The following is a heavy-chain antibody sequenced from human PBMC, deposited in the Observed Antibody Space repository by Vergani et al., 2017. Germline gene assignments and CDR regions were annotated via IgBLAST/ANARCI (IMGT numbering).Heavy chain of an antibody. J-gene: IGHJ3*02. D-gene: IGHD3-22*01. V-gene: IGHV4-30-4*08. Sequence: QVQLQESGPGLVKPSQTLSLTCTVSGGSISSGGYYWSWIRQHPGKGLEWIGYIYYSGSTYYHPSLKSRVTISVDTSKNQFSLKLSSVTAADTAVYYCARAMIVVAHPAFDIWGQGTMVTVSS. CDR3: ARAMIVVAHPAFDI. CDR2: IYYSGST. CDR1: GGSISSGGYY.